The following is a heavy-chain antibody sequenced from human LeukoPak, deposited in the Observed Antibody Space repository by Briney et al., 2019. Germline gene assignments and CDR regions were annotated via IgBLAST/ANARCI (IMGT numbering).Heavy chain of an antibody. CDR2: INPNSGDT. J-gene: IGHJ4*02. D-gene: IGHD2-15*01. CDR1: GFTFTDYY. V-gene: IGHV1-2*02. CDR3: AGEYCSGGTCRQGFDF. Sequence: ASVKLSCKTSGFTFTDYYMHWVRQAPGQGPEYMGWINPNSGDTKSAQNFQGRATLTRDTSINTAYMELSSLRSNDSAVYYCAGEYCSGGTCRQGFDFWGQGTLVTVSS.